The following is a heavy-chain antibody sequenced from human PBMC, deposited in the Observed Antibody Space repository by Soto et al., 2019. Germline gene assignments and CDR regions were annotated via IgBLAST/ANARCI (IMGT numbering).Heavy chain of an antibody. CDR2: IYYSGST. CDR1: GGSISSYY. CDR3: ARLGKGWLQLRSHYSYYGMDV. D-gene: IGHD5-12*01. V-gene: IGHV4-59*01. Sequence: SETLSLTCTVSGGSISSYYWSWIRQPPGKGLEWIGYIYYSGSTNYNPSLKSRVTISVDTSKNQFSLKLSSVTAADTAVYYCARLGKGWLQLRSHYSYYGMDVWGQGTTVTVSS. J-gene: IGHJ6*02.